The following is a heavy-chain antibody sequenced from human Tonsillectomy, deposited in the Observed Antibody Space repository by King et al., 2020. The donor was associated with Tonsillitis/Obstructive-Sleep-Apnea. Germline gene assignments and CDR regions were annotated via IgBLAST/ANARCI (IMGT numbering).Heavy chain of an antibody. J-gene: IGHJ5*02. D-gene: IGHD1-1*01. CDR3: ARGDLTARTPTAGVQCFDP. Sequence: QLVQSGAEVKKPGESLKISCEGSGYSFSNYWIGWVRQMPGKGLEWMGIIYPGDSDTIYIPSFQGQVTMSADKSISTAYLQWSSLKASDTAKYYCARGDLTARTPTAGVQCFDPWGQGTLVTVSS. CDR2: IYPGDSDT. CDR1: GYSFSNYW. V-gene: IGHV5-51*03.